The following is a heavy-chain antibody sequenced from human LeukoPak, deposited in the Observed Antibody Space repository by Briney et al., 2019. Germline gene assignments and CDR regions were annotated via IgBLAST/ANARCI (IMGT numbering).Heavy chain of an antibody. D-gene: IGHD5-24*01. CDR2: ISPNSGGT. CDR3: ARGEMATIAWFDP. J-gene: IGHJ5*02. Sequence: ASVKVSCKASGYTFTDYHMHWVRQAPGQGLEWMGWISPNSGGTIYAQKFKGRVTMTSDTSISTVYMELSRLRSDDTAMYYCARGEMATIAWFDPWGQGTLVTVSS. CDR1: GYTFTDYH. V-gene: IGHV1-2*02.